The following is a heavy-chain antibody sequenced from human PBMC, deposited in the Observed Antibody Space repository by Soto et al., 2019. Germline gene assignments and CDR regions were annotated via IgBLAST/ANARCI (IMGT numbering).Heavy chain of an antibody. CDR2: IYHSGST. Sequence: PSETLSLTCAVSGYSISSGYYWGWIRQPPGKGLEWIGSIYHSGSTYCNPSLKSRVTISVDTSKNQFSLKLSSVTAADTAVYYCASLEGIAAAGDYWGQGTLVTVS. CDR3: ASLEGIAAAGDY. CDR1: GYSISSGYY. V-gene: IGHV4-38-2*01. J-gene: IGHJ4*02. D-gene: IGHD6-13*01.